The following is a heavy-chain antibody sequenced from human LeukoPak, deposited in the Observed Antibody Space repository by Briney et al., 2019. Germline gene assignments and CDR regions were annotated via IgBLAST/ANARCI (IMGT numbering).Heavy chain of an antibody. CDR3: ARDASGWTGDYFDY. D-gene: IGHD6-19*01. Sequence: SETLSLTCSVSGGSMNSYYWTWIRQPAGKGLEWIGRIYSSGSTNHNPSLKGRVTISLDTSKNQFSLKVNSATAADTAVYYCARDASGWTGDYFDYWGQGILVTVSS. CDR1: GGSMNSYY. J-gene: IGHJ4*02. CDR2: IYSSGST. V-gene: IGHV4-4*07.